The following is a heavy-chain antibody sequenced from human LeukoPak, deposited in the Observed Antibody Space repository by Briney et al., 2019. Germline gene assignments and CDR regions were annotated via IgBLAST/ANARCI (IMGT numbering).Heavy chain of an antibody. J-gene: IGHJ3*02. V-gene: IGHV3-20*04. D-gene: IGHD3-22*01. CDR3: ARDYYDSSGYWFGAFDI. CDR2: IYWNGGST. CDR1: GFTFDDFG. Sequence: PGGSLRLSCAASGFTFDDFGMSWVRQAPGKGLEWVSGIYWNGGSTGYADSVKGRFTISRDNAKNSLYLQMNSLRAEDTAVYYCARDYYDSSGYWFGAFDIWGQGTMVTVSS.